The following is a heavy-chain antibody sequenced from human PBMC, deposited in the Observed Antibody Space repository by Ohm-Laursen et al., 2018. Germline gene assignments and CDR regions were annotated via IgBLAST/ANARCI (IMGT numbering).Heavy chain of an antibody. CDR1: GFTFSGDA. D-gene: IGHD4-17*01. V-gene: IGHV3-23*01. Sequence: LSLTCAASGFTFSGDAMSWVRQAPGKGLEWVSTINNNGASTSYADSVKGRFTISRDNSKNTVFLQMNSLRAEDTAVYYCAKLRGATVTTWYFDHWGQGTLVTVSS. CDR2: INNNGAST. J-gene: IGHJ4*02. CDR3: AKLRGATVTTWYFDH.